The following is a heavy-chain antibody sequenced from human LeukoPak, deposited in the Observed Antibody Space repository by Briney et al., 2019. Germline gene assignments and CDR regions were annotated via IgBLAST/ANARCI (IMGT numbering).Heavy chain of an antibody. CDR1: GGSISSYY. D-gene: IGHD5-12*01. J-gene: IGHJ3*02. Sequence: PETLCLTCTVSGGSISSYYWSWIRQPPGKGLEWIGYIYYSGSTKYNPSLKSRVTISVDTYKHQLSFKPSCGTLSETPVLFCARGRVTNPRKRGYSGYGPGAFDIWGQGSMVTVSS. CDR3: ARGRVTNPRKRGYSGYGPGAFDI. CDR2: IYYSGST. V-gene: IGHV4-59*12.